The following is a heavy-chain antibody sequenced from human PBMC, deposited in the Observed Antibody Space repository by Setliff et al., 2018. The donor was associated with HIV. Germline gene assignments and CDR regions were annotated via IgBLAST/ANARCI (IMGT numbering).Heavy chain of an antibody. CDR3: ARGSSCSSSSCYLYYYYYYGVGV. Sequence: KASETLSLTCAVYGGSLDNYYWTWIRQPPGRGLEWIGEITDGGDTAYNSSLQSRLTISLGTSKKQFALKLHSMTAADTAVYYCARGSSCSSSSCYLYYYYYYGVGVWGPGTAVTVSS. CDR2: ITDGGDT. J-gene: IGHJ6*02. CDR1: GGSLDNYY. D-gene: IGHD2-2*01. V-gene: IGHV4-34*01.